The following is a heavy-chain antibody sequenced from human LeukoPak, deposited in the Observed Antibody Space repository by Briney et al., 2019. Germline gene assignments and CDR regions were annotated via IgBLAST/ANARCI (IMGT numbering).Heavy chain of an antibody. CDR2: ISPNSGGT. CDR3: ARDAIAVAGLGGY. Sequence: ASVKVSCKTSGYTFTDYNMHWVRQAPGQGLGWMGWISPNSGGTNYAQKFEDRVTMTRDTSISTAYMELTSLTFDDTAVYFCARDAIAVAGLGGYWGQGTLVTVSS. V-gene: IGHV1-2*02. CDR1: GYTFTDYN. D-gene: IGHD6-19*01. J-gene: IGHJ4*02.